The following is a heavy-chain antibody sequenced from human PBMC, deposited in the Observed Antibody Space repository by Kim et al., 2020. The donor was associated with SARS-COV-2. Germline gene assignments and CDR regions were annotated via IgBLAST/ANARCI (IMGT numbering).Heavy chain of an antibody. CDR1: GFTFSSYW. CDR3: ARSITMVRGGVATWYFDL. CDR2: IKQDGSEK. Sequence: GGSLRLSCAASGFTFSSYWMSWVRQAPGKGLEWVANIKQDGSEKYYVDSVKGRFTISRDNAKNSLYLQMNSLRAEDTAVYYCARSITMVRGGVATWYFDLWGRGTLVTVSS. D-gene: IGHD3-10*01. V-gene: IGHV3-7*01. J-gene: IGHJ2*01.